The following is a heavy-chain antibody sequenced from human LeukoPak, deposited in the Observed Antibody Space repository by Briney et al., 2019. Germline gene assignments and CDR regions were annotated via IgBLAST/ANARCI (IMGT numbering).Heavy chain of an antibody. D-gene: IGHD2-15*01. CDR3: ARQGGGSLDY. J-gene: IGHJ4*02. CDR1: GGSISSSSYY. Sequence: PSETLSLTYTVSGGSISSSSYYWGWIRQPPGKGLEWIGSIYYSGSTYYNPSLKSRVTISVDTSKNQFSLKLSSVTAADTAVYYCARQGGGSLDYWGQGTLVTVSS. CDR2: IYYSGST. V-gene: IGHV4-39*01.